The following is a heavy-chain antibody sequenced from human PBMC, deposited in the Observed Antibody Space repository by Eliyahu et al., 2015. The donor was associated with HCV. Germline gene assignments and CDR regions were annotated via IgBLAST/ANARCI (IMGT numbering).Heavy chain of an antibody. V-gene: IGHV1-24*01. Sequence: LEWMGGFDPEDGETIYAQKFQGRVTMTEDTSTDTAYMELSSLRSEDTAVYYCATDVLLGYCSGGSCYTDDYWGQGTLVTVSS. CDR3: ATDVLLGYCSGGSCYTDDY. CDR2: FDPEDGET. J-gene: IGHJ4*02. D-gene: IGHD2-15*01.